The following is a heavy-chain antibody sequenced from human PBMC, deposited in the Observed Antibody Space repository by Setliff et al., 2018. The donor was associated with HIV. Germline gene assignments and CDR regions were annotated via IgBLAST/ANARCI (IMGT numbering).Heavy chain of an antibody. CDR2: MSGINDNK. CDR3: ARKLRPGHGVDV. D-gene: IGHD3-10*01. Sequence: GGSLRLSCAASGFTFNTYGMNWVRQAPGKGLEWVSLMSGINDNKNYVDSVKGRFTISRDNAKNSMDMQMNSLRAEDTAICYCARKLRPGHGVDVWGQGTMVTVSS. V-gene: IGHV3-21*01. J-gene: IGHJ6*02. CDR1: GFTFNTYG.